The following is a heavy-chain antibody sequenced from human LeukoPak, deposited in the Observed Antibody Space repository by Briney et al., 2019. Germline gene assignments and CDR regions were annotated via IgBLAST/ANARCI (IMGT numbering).Heavy chain of an antibody. CDR1: GFTFSSHW. J-gene: IGHJ4*02. D-gene: IGHD6-13*01. CDR2: IKQDGSEK. CDR3: ARDSHASSWYQDF. Sequence: GGSLRLSCAASGFTFSSHWMTWVRQAPGKGLEWVANIKQDGSEKYYVDSVKGRFTISRDNAKNSLYLQMNSLRAEDTAVYYCARDSHASSWYQDFWGQGTLVTVSS. V-gene: IGHV3-7*03.